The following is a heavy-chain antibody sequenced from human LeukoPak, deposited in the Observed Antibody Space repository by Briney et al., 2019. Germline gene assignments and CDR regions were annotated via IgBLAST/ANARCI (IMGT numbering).Heavy chain of an antibody. J-gene: IGHJ5*02. V-gene: IGHV5-51*01. CDR2: IYPGDSDT. Sequence: GESLKISCKGSGYSFTSYWIGWVRQMPGKGLEWMGIIYPGDSDTRYSPSFQGYVTISADKSISTAYLQWSSLKASDTAMYYCARHGQYYDFWSGYYWFDPWGQGTLVTVSS. D-gene: IGHD3-3*01. CDR1: GYSFTSYW. CDR3: ARHGQYYDFWSGYYWFDP.